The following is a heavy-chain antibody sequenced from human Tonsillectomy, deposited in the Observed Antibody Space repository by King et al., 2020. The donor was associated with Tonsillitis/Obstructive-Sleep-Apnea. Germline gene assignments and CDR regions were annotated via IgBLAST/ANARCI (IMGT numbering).Heavy chain of an antibody. CDR2: ISCSGGST. V-gene: IGHV3-23*04. Sequence: VQLVESGGGLVQPGGSLRLSCAASGFTFSSYAMSWVRQAPGKGLEWVSAISCSGGSTYYADSVKGRFTISRDNSKNKLYLQMNSLRAEDTAGDYWALGYCSGGSCYYYYYMDVWGKGTTVTVSS. CDR1: GFTFSSYA. D-gene: IGHD2-15*01. J-gene: IGHJ6*03. CDR3: ALGYCSGGSCYYYYYMDV.